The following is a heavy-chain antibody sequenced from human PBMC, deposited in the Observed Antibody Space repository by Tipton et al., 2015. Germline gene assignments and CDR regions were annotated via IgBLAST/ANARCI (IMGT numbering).Heavy chain of an antibody. D-gene: IGHD3/OR15-3a*01. CDR3: ARVVYYDFRNNFWELGYFDS. Sequence: TLSLTCAVSGGSMNTSNWWNWVRQPPGKGLEWIGEIDHSGDTNFNPSLRSRVTMLIDKSQNQFSLKLNSVTAADTAVYYCARVVYYDFRNNFWELGYFDSWGQGTLVTVSS. V-gene: IGHV4-4*02. J-gene: IGHJ4*02. CDR2: IDHSGDT. CDR1: GGSMNTSNW.